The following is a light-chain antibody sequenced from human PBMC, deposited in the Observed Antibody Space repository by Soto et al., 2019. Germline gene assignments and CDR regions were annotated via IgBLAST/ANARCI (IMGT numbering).Light chain of an antibody. Sequence: QLVLTQSPSASASLGASVKLTCTLSMGHNNYAIAWHQQQPEKGPRYLMKLNSDGSHSKGDGIPDRLSGSSSGAERYLTISNLQSEDEADYYCQTWGTGIQVFGGGTKLTVL. J-gene: IGLJ3*02. CDR1: MGHNNYA. CDR2: LNSDGSH. CDR3: QTWGTGIQV. V-gene: IGLV4-69*01.